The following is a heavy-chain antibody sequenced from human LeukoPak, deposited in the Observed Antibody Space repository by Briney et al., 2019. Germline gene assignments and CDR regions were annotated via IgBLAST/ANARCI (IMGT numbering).Heavy chain of an antibody. CDR3: AKDYIVSRGMGV. V-gene: IGHV3-9*01. Sequence: GGSLRLSCAASGFTFDDYAMHWVRQAPGKGLEWVSGISWNSGSIGYADSVKGRFTISRDNAKNSLYLQMNSLRAEDTALYYCAKDYIVSRGMGVWGQGTTVTVSS. CDR2: ISWNSGSI. D-gene: IGHD5/OR15-5a*01. CDR1: GFTFDDYA. J-gene: IGHJ6*02.